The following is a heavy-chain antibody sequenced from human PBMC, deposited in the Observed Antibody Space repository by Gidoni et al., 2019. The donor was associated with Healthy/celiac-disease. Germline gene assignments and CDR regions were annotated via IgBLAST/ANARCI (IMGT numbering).Heavy chain of an antibody. D-gene: IGHD5-18*01. Sequence: EVQLVASGGDLVQPGTSLRLSCEVSGFTFDDYAMHWVRQGPGKGLEWGAGINWNSASAGYAESVEGRFTSSRDNAKKSLYLQMTSLRPEDTAVYYCAKARGFTYGIDAFDIWGHGTMVTVSS. CDR2: INWNSASA. J-gene: IGHJ3*02. CDR3: AKARGFTYGIDAFDI. CDR1: GFTFDDYA. V-gene: IGHV3-9*01.